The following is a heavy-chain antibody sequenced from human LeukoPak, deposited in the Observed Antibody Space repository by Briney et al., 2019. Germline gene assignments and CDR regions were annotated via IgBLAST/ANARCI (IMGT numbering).Heavy chain of an antibody. V-gene: IGHV3-33*01. J-gene: IGHJ4*02. CDR3: ARDGHDYGDSPYYFDY. CDR2: IWYDGSNK. D-gene: IGHD4-17*01. Sequence: GRSLRLSCAASGFTFSSYGMHWVRQAPGKGLEWVAVIWYDGSNKYYADSEKGRFTISRDNSKNTLYLQMNSLRAEDTAVYYCARDGHDYGDSPYYFDYWGQGTLVTVSS. CDR1: GFTFSSYG.